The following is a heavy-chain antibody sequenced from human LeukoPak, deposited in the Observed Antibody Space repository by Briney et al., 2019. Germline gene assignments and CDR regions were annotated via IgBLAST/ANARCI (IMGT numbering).Heavy chain of an antibody. Sequence: GASVKVSCKASGGTFSSYAISWVQQAPGQGLEWMGGITPIFGTANYAQKFQGRVTITTDESTSTAYMELSSLRSEDTAVYYCARWETGTTSGNWFDPWGQGTLVTVSS. V-gene: IGHV1-69*05. CDR3: ARWETGTTSGNWFDP. J-gene: IGHJ5*02. D-gene: IGHD1-7*01. CDR2: ITPIFGTA. CDR1: GGTFSSYA.